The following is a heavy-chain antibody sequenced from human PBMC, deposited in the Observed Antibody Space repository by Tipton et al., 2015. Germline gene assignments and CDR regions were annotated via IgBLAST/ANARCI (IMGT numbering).Heavy chain of an antibody. D-gene: IGHD3-3*01. CDR3: TRMVSVFGAVDDWFDP. V-gene: IGHV4-31*03. CDR2: IYKSGIT. Sequence: LSCSVSRGSIRSGDDYWSWLRQHPGKGLAWIGRIYKSGITDYNPSLKSRVSLSVDTSKNQFSLKVTSVTAADTAVYYCTRMVSVFGAVDDWFDPGGQGILVTVSS. J-gene: IGHJ5*02. CDR1: RGSIRSGDDY.